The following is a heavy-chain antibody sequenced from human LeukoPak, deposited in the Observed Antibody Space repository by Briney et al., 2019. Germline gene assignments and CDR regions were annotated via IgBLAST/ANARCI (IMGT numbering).Heavy chain of an antibody. CDR3: ASRGLTEFHYFDF. Sequence: PGGSLRLSCAASGFTFSNYAMNWVRQAPGKGLELISYINSGGSTIYYADSVKGRFTISRDNAKNSLSLQMNSLRAEDTAVYYCASRGLTEFHYFDFWGPGTLVTVSS. D-gene: IGHD3-10*01. J-gene: IGHJ4*02. CDR2: INSGGSTI. CDR1: GFTFSNYA. V-gene: IGHV3-48*03.